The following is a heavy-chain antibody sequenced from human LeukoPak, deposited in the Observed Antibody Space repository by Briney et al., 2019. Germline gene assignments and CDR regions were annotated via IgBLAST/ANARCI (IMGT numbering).Heavy chain of an antibody. CDR2: ISGSGGST. D-gene: IGHD6-13*01. CDR3: AKELPKYSSSWSSYMDV. CDR1: GFTFSSYA. J-gene: IGHJ6*03. Sequence: GGSLRLSCAASGFTFSSYAMSWVRQAPGKGLEWVSAISGSGGSTYYADSVKGRFTISRDNSKNTLCLQMNSLRAEDTAVYYCAKELPKYSSSWSSYMDVWGKGTTVTVSS. V-gene: IGHV3-23*01.